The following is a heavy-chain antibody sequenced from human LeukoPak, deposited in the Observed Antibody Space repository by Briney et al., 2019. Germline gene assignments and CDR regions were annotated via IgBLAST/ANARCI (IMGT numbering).Heavy chain of an antibody. J-gene: IGHJ5*02. CDR2: ISSSSSYI. V-gene: IGHV3-21*01. D-gene: IGHD6-6*01. CDR1: GFTFSSYS. Sequence: GGSLRLSCAASGFTFSSYSMNWVRQAPGKGLEWVSSISSSSSYIYYADSVKGRFTISRDNAKNSLYLQMNSLRAEDTAVYYCAREVEEQLRGSWFDPWGQGTLVTVSS. CDR3: AREVEEQLRGSWFDP.